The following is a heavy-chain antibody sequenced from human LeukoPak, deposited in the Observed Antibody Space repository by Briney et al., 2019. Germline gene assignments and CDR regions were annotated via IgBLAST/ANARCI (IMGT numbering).Heavy chain of an antibody. Sequence: SETLSLTCTVSDDSISSSSYYWGWIRQPPGKGLEWIGSIYYSGNTYYNPSLKSRVTISVDTSKDQFSLKLNSVTAADTAVYSCARGRDFAYYFDYWGQGTLVTVSS. V-gene: IGHV4-39*01. D-gene: IGHD3-10*01. CDR2: IYYSGNT. CDR3: ARGRDFAYYFDY. CDR1: DDSISSSSYY. J-gene: IGHJ4*02.